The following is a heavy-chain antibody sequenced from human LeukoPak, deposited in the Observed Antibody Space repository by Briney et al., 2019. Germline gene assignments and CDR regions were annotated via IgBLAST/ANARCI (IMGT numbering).Heavy chain of an antibody. CDR2: IRSKADGGTP. CDR3: TRDPPSRY. CDR1: GFTFSSYS. J-gene: IGHJ4*02. Sequence: AGGSLRLSCAASGFTFSSYSMNWVRQAPGKGLEWVAFIRSKADGGTPEYAASVRGRFTASRDDSKSIAYLQMNSLTTEDTAVYYCTRDPPSRYWGQGTLVTVSS. V-gene: IGHV3-49*04. D-gene: IGHD1-14*01.